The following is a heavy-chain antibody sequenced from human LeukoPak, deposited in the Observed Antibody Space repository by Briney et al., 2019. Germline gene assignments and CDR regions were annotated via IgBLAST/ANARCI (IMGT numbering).Heavy chain of an antibody. Sequence: GGSLRLSCAASGFTFSSYAISWVRQAPGQGLEWMGRIIPIFGTANYAQKFQGRVTITTDESTSTAYMELSSLRSEDTAVYYCARKGYCSGGSCYSDDAFDIWGQGTMVTVSS. CDR2: IIPIFGTA. V-gene: IGHV1-69*05. CDR3: ARKGYCSGGSCYSDDAFDI. J-gene: IGHJ3*02. CDR1: GFTFSSYA. D-gene: IGHD2-15*01.